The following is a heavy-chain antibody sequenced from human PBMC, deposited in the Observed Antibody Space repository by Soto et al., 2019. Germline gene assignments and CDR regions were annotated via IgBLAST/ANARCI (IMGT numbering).Heavy chain of an antibody. D-gene: IGHD3-16*01. Sequence: QVQLVQSGAEVKKPGSSVRVSCKASGTIFSSDTISWVRQAPGQGLEWMGRIIPILGETNSAQKFQGRVTLTPDKSPNTPYMELNSLRLEDTAVYYCARGLGGRMDDWGQGTTVTVSS. CDR3: ARGLGGRMDD. V-gene: IGHV1-69*08. CDR2: IIPILGET. J-gene: IGHJ6*02. CDR1: GTIFSSDT.